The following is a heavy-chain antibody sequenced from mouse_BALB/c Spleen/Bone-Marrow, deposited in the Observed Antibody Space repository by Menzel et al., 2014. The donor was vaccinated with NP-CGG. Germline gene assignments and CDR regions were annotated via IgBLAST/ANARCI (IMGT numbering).Heavy chain of an antibody. D-gene: IGHD2-2*01. CDR1: GFSSTSYG. Sequence: VKLLESGPGLVAPSQSLSITCTVSGFSSTSYGVHWVRQPPGKGLEWLGVIWAGGSTNYNSALMSRLSISKDNSKSQVFLKMNGLQTDDTAMYYCARRGNGYYFDYWGQGTTLTVSS. CDR2: IWAGGST. CDR3: ARRGNGYYFDY. J-gene: IGHJ2*01. V-gene: IGHV2-9*02.